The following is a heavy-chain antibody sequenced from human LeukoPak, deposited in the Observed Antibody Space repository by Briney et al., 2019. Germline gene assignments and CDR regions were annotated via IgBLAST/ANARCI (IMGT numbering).Heavy chain of an antibody. J-gene: IGHJ4*02. CDR2: IYYSGST. CDR3: ARLGKLEEQQLDY. V-gene: IGHV4-39*01. D-gene: IGHD6-13*01. CDR1: GGSISSSSYY. Sequence: SETLSLTCTVSGGSISSSSYYWGWIRQPPGKGLEWIGSIYYSGSTYYNPSLKSRVTISVDTSKNQFSLKLSSVTAADTAVYYCARLGKLEEQQLDYWGQGTLVTVSS.